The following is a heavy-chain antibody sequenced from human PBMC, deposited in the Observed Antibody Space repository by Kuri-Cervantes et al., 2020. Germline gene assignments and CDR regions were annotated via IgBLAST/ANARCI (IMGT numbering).Heavy chain of an antibody. V-gene: IGHV3-30*02. J-gene: IGHJ4*02. CDR1: GFFFRDYG. CDR2: VQYDGSDK. CDR3: ASHTEDSGWYCDY. Sequence: GESLKISCSAFGFFFRDYGMHWVRQAPGRGLEWVSFVQYDGSDKYYANSVKGRFTISRDNSKNTLFLQMNSLRAEDTAVYYCASHTEDSGWYCDYWGQGTLVTVSS. D-gene: IGHD6-19*01.